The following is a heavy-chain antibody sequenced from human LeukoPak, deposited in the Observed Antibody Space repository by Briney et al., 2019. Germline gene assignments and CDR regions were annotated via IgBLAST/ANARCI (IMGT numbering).Heavy chain of an antibody. Sequence: PGGSLRLSCAASGFSYSDYAMHWVRQAPGKGLEWVAIISYDGSNTHYTDSVKGRFTISRDNSKNTLYLQMNSQRPEDTAVYYCARDLRWLVAADYWGQGALVTVSS. V-gene: IGHV3-30-3*01. CDR3: ARDLRWLVAADY. D-gene: IGHD2-15*01. CDR2: ISYDGSNT. CDR1: GFSYSDYA. J-gene: IGHJ4*02.